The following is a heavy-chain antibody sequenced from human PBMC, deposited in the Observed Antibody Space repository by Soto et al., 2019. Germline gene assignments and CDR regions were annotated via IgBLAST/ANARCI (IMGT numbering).Heavy chain of an antibody. D-gene: IGHD6-19*01. V-gene: IGHV3-33*01. CDR1: GFTFSNYG. CDR3: ARVASGWTHDY. J-gene: IGHJ4*02. Sequence: QVQLVESGGGVVQPGRSLRLSCAASGFTFSNYGMHWVRQAPGKGLEWVAVIWYDGSNKYYADSVKGRFTISRDNSKNTLYRQMNSLRVEDTAVYYCARVASGWTHDYWGQGTLVTVSS. CDR2: IWYDGSNK.